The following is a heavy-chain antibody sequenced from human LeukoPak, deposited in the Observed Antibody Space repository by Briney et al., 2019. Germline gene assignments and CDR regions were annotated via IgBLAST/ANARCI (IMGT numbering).Heavy chain of an antibody. D-gene: IGHD6-6*01. V-gene: IGHV4-39*07. CDR1: GGSISSSSYY. Sequence: SETLSLTCTVSGGSISSSSYYWGWIRQPPGKGLEWIGSIYYSGSTYYNPSLKSRVTISVDTSKNQFSLKLSSVTAADTAVYYCAREGDPRDFGISTCSSWGVDYCGQGTLVTVSS. CDR3: AREGDPRDFGISTCSSWGVDY. CDR2: IYYSGST. J-gene: IGHJ4*02.